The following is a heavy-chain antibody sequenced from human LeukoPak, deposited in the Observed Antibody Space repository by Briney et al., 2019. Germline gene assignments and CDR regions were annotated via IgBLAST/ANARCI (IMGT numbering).Heavy chain of an antibody. CDR3: ARSSGWWSLDY. D-gene: IGHD6-19*01. CDR2: FDTGFGT. V-gene: IGHV3-23*01. Sequence: HSGGSLRLSCAASGFTFSTASLHWVRQAPGRGLEWASAFDTGFGTYYPDSLRGRFTISRDNSKNTLFLQMNSLRAEDTAVYYCARSSGWWSLDYWGQGTLVTVSS. J-gene: IGHJ4*02. CDR1: GFTFSTAS.